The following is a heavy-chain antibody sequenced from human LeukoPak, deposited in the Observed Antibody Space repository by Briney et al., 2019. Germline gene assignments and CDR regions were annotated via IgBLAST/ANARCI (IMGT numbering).Heavy chain of an antibody. V-gene: IGHV3-21*01. Sequence: SPGRSLRLSCAASGFTFSSYGMNWVRQAPGKGLEWVSSISSSSTYIYYADSVKGRFTISRDNAQNSLYLKMDSLRAEDTAVYYCASSLARYDSDTYWGRGTLVTVSS. CDR2: ISSSSTYI. D-gene: IGHD3-16*01. J-gene: IGHJ4*02. CDR1: GFTFSSYG. CDR3: ASSLARYDSDTY.